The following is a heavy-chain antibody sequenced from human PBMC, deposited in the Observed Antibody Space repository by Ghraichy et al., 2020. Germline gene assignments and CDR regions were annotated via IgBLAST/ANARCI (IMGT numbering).Heavy chain of an antibody. V-gene: IGHV3-7*01. CDR3: AREGYYYDSSGVVGYYYYYGMDV. CDR1: GFTFSSYW. CDR2: IKQDGSEK. Sequence: GGSLRLSCAASGFTFSSYWMSWVRQAPGKGLEWVANIKQDGSEKYYVDSVKGRFTISRDNAKNSLYLQMNSLRAEDTAVYYCAREGYYYDSSGVVGYYYYYGMDVWGQGTTVTVSS. D-gene: IGHD3-22*01. J-gene: IGHJ6*02.